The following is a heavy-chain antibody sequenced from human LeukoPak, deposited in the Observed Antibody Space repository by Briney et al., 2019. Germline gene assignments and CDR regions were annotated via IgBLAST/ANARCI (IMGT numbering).Heavy chain of an antibody. V-gene: IGHV1-18*01. Sequence: ASVKVSCKASGYTFTSYGISWVRQAPGQGLEWMGWISAYNGNTNYAQEFQDRVTMTTDTSTTTAYMELRSLGSDDTAVYYCARTAKDMVRGVKSWFDPWGQGTLVTVSS. CDR3: ARTAKDMVRGVKSWFDP. CDR2: ISAYNGNT. J-gene: IGHJ5*02. CDR1: GYTFTSYG. D-gene: IGHD3-10*01.